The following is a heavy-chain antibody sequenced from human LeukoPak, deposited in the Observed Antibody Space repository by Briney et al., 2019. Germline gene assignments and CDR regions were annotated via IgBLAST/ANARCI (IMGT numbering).Heavy chain of an antibody. CDR1: GYTFTGYH. CDR2: INPYSGGT. CDR3: ARVVYCGGDCYSKYFYGMDV. V-gene: IGHV1-2*02. Sequence: RASVKVSCKTSGYTFTGYHMHWVRQAPGQGLEWMGWINPYSGGTNFAQKFQGRVTMTRDTSITTAYMGLSRLRSDDTAVYYCARVVYCGGDCYSKYFYGMDVWGQGTTVTVSS. D-gene: IGHD2-21*02. J-gene: IGHJ6*02.